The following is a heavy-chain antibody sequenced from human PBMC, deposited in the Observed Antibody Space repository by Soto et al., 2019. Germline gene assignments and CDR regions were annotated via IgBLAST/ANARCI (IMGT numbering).Heavy chain of an antibody. Sequence: ENLSLTCTVSGGSISRHNWSWIRQPPGKGLEWIGYIYYSGSTNYNPSLKSRVTISVDTSKNQFSLKLSSVTAADTAVYYCARVLITYYYDSSGSILGAFDIWGQGTMGTVS. CDR2: IYYSGST. V-gene: IGHV4-59*11. CDR1: GGSISRHN. J-gene: IGHJ3*02. D-gene: IGHD3-22*01. CDR3: ARVLITYYYDSSGSILGAFDI.